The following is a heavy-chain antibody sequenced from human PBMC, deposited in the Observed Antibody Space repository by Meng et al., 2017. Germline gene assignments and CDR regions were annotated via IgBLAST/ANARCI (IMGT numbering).Heavy chain of an antibody. CDR2: INTNTGNP. D-gene: IGHD3-10*01. CDR3: ARDAGITMVRGVIIGY. Sequence: QVQLVEAGAELKKPGASVKVSCKASGYTFTSYAMNWVRQAPGQGLEWMGWINTNTGNPTYAQGFTGRFVFSLDTSVSTAYLQISSLKAEDTAVYYCARDAGITMVRGVIIGYWGQGTLVTVSS. V-gene: IGHV7-4-1*02. J-gene: IGHJ4*02. CDR1: GYTFTSYA.